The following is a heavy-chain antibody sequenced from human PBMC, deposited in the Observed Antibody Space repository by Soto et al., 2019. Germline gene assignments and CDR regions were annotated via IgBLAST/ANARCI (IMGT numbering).Heavy chain of an antibody. CDR1: GYSFTTYN. CDR3: ARARDMDV. CDR2: INPSVGST. J-gene: IGHJ6*02. V-gene: IGHV1-46*01. Sequence: QVQLVQSGTEVKKPGASVKVSCKASGYSFTTYNLHWVRQAPGQGLEWMGIINPSVGSTTYAQNFQDRVTMTRDTSTTTVYMELSSLRSEDTAVYHCARARDMDVWGQGTTVTVSS.